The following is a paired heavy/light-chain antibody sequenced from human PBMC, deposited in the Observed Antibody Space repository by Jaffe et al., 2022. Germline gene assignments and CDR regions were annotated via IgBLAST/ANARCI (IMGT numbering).Light chain of an antibody. CDR2: DVS. V-gene: IGLV2-14*03. CDR1: SSDVGGYNY. CDR3: SSHTSSNTRV. J-gene: IGLJ3*02. Sequence: QSALTQPASVSESPGQSITISCTGTSSDVGGYNYVSWYQQHPGKAPKLMIYDVSHRPSGVSNRFSGSKSGNTASLTISGLQAEDEADYYCSSHTSSNTRVFGGGTKLTVL.
Heavy chain of an antibody. CDR3: ARQGGLYGSESLDY. V-gene: IGHV4-38-2*01. CDR2: IYHNGIT. Sequence: QVQLQESGPGLVKPSETLSLTCAVSGFSISSAYYWGWIRQPPGKGLEWIGNIYHNGITYYNPSLKSRVTISVDTSKNQFSLNLRSVTATDTAVYYCARQGGLYGSESLDYWGQGTLVTVSS. D-gene: IGHD3-10*01. CDR1: GFSISSAYY. J-gene: IGHJ4*02.